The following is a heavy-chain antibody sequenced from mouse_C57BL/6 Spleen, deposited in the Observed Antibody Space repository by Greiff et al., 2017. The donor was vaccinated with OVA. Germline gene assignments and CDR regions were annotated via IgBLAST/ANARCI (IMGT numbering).Heavy chain of an antibody. D-gene: IGHD1-1*01. J-gene: IGHJ3*01. CDR2: IDPSDSYT. CDR3: ARWGTTVVEGLVAY. V-gene: IGHV1-50*01. Sequence: QVQLQQPGAELVKPGASVKLSCKASGYTFTSYWMQWVKQRPGQGLEWIGEIDPSDSYTNYNQKFKGKATLTVDTSSSTAYMQLSSRTSEDSAVYYCARWGTTVVEGLVAYWGQGTLVTVSA. CDR1: GYTFTSYW.